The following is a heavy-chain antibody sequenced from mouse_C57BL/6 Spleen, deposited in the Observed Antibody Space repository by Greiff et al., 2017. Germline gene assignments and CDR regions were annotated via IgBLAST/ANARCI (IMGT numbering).Heavy chain of an antibody. CDR2: IDPSDSYT. CDR1: GYTFTSYW. D-gene: IGHD3-2*02. CDR3: ARSADSSGYDY. V-gene: IGHV1-59*01. Sequence: VQLQQPGAELVRPGTSVKLSCKASGYTFTSYWMHWVKQRPGQGLEWIGVIDPSDSYTNYNQKFKGKATLTVDTSSSTAYMQLSSLTSEDSAVYYCARSADSSGYDYWGQGTTLTVSA. J-gene: IGHJ2*01.